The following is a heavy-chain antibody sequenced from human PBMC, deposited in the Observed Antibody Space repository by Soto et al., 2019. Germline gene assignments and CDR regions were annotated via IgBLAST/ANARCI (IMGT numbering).Heavy chain of an antibody. V-gene: IGHV1-18*01. CDR3: ARDLVSGSDFWRAYNGGYFDY. Sequence: QVQLVQSGAEVKRPGASVKVSCKAPGYTFRNYGITWVRQAPGQGLEWMAWISPYNGNTNYAQDLQGRVTMTTDTSTSTAYMERRSLTSEDTAMYYCARDLVSGSDFWRAYNGGYFDYWGQGTLVTVSS. CDR2: ISPYNGNT. D-gene: IGHD3-3*01. CDR1: GYTFRNYG. J-gene: IGHJ4*02.